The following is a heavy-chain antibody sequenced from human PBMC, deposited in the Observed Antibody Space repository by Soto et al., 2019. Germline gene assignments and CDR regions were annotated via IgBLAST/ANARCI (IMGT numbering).Heavy chain of an antibody. J-gene: IGHJ4*02. CDR2: ISDSGGST. D-gene: IGHD3-10*01. CDR3: AKADNYYGSGSYWAHFDY. CDR1: GFTFSSYA. Sequence: GGSLRLSCAASGFTFSSYAMSWVRQAPGKGLEWVSAISDSGGSTYYADSVKGRFTISRDNSKNTLYLQMNSLRAEDTAVYYCAKADNYYGSGSYWAHFDYWGQGTLVTVSS. V-gene: IGHV3-23*01.